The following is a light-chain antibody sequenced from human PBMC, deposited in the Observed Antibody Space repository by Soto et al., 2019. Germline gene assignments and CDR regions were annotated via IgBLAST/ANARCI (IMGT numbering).Light chain of an antibody. CDR1: SSDVGGYNY. CDR2: EVS. Sequence: QSALTQPASVSGSPGQSITISCTGTSSDVGGYNYVSWYQQRPGKAPKLMIYEVSNRPSGVSNRFSGSKSGNTASLTISGLQAEDEADYFCSSYGSTSTRYVFGTGTKVTVL. V-gene: IGLV2-14*01. CDR3: SSYGSTSTRYV. J-gene: IGLJ1*01.